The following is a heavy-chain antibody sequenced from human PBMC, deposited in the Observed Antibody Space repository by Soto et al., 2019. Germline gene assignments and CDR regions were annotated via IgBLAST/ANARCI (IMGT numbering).Heavy chain of an antibody. Sequence: SETLSLTCSVSGFSISGGYYWAWVRQPPGKGLEWIGTIYQSGRSFHNPSLKSRSTISVDTSLNQFFLRLNSVTAADTAVYFCARHDYGDAARIDYWGQGTLVTVSS. D-gene: IGHD4-17*01. J-gene: IGHJ4*02. CDR3: ARHDYGDAARIDY. V-gene: IGHV4-38-2*01. CDR1: GFSISGGYY. CDR2: IYQSGRS.